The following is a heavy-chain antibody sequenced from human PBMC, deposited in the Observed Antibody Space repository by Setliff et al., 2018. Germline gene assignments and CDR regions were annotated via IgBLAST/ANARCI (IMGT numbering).Heavy chain of an antibody. CDR1: GGSFSGHH. CDR2: INHSGSA. V-gene: IGHV4-34*01. J-gene: IGHJ3*02. D-gene: IGHD3-22*01. CDR3: ARGDYYDSSAYSPDTFDI. Sequence: SETLSLTCAVYGGSFSGHHWCWIRQPPWKGLEWIGEINHSGSANYNPSLKSRVTISLDTSKNQLSLKLSSVTAADTAVYYCARGDYYDSSAYSPDTFDIWGQGTMVTVSS.